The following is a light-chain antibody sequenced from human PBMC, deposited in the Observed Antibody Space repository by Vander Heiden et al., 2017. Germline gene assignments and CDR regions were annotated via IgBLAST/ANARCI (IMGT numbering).Light chain of an antibody. CDR2: NVF. CDR3: LQDSSYPYT. V-gene: IGKV1-6*01. Sequence: AIQMTQSPSSLSASVGDSVSITCRASQGIGNDLGWYQMKPGKAPKLLIYNVFSLQSGVPSRFGGSKSGTEFTLTISSLQPEDFATYYCLQDSSYPYTFGQGTKLEIK. CDR1: QGIGND. J-gene: IGKJ2*01.